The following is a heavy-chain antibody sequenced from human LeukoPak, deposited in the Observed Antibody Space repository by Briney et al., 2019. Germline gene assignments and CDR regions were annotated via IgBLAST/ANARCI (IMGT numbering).Heavy chain of an antibody. D-gene: IGHD3-10*01. CDR2: ISTSSSYI. Sequence: RGSLRLSCAASGFPFSRYSMNWVRQAPGKGLEWVSSISTSSSYIYYADSVKGRFTISRDNAKNSLYLQMNSLRAEDTAVYYCARAPYGSGSYWFDPWGQGTLVTVSS. V-gene: IGHV3-21*01. J-gene: IGHJ5*02. CDR3: ARAPYGSGSYWFDP. CDR1: GFPFSRYS.